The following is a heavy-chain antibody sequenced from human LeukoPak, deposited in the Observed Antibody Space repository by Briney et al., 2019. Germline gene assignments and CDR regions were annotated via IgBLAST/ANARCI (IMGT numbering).Heavy chain of an antibody. V-gene: IGHV3-30*02. CDR1: GFTFSSYW. CDR3: AKGSYYCSSSSCPQYYYYMDV. D-gene: IGHD2-2*01. J-gene: IGHJ6*03. CDR2: IRYDGSDK. Sequence: PGGSLRLSCAASGFTFSSYWMSWVRLAPGKGLEWVAFIRYDGSDKYYADSVKGRLTISRDNSKNTLYLQMSSLRAEDTAVYYCAKGSYYCSSSSCPQYYYYMDVWGKGTTVTVSS.